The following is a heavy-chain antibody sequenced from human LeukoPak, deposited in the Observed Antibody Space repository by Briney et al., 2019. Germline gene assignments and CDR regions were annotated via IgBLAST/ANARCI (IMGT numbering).Heavy chain of an antibody. Sequence: GGSLRLSCAASGFTFSSYAMHWVRQAPGKGLEWMGGFDPEDGETIYAQKFQGRVTMTEDTSTDTAYMELSSLRSEDTAVYYCATAGKYSSSWGYYFDYWGQGTLVTVSS. V-gene: IGHV1-24*01. CDR3: ATAGKYSSSWGYYFDY. J-gene: IGHJ4*02. D-gene: IGHD6-13*01. CDR1: GFTFSSYA. CDR2: FDPEDGET.